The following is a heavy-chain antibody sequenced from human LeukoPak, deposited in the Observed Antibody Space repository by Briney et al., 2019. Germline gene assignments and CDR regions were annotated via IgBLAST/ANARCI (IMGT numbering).Heavy chain of an antibody. CDR2: ISSSSSYI. Sequence: PGGSLRLSCAASGFTFSSYSMNWVRQAPGKGLEWVSSISSSSSYIYYADSVKGRFTISRDNAKNSLYLQMNSLRAGDTAVYYCASPSDSSSWGLTFDYWGQGTLVTVSS. CDR1: GFTFSSYS. V-gene: IGHV3-21*01. D-gene: IGHD6-13*01. J-gene: IGHJ4*02. CDR3: ASPSDSSSWGLTFDY.